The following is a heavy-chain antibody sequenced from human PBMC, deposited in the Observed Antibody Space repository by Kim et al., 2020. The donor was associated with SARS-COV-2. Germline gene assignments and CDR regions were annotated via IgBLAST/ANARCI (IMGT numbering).Heavy chain of an antibody. Sequence: SETLSLTCTVSGGSISSSSYYWGWIRQPPGKGLEWIGSIYYSGSTYYNPSLKSRVTISVDTSKNQFSLKLSSVTAADTAVYYCARHVPASGSYFSFYYYYGMDVWGQGTTVTVSS. V-gene: IGHV4-39*01. D-gene: IGHD1-26*01. CDR2: IYYSGST. J-gene: IGHJ6*02. CDR3: ARHVPASGSYFSFYYYYGMDV. CDR1: GGSISSSSYY.